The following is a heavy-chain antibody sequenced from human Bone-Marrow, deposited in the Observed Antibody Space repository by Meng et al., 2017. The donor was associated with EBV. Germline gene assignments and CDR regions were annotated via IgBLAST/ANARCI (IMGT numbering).Heavy chain of an antibody. D-gene: IGHD1-26*01. CDR3: AREREEWEVNQGYYFDY. J-gene: IGHJ4*02. CDR1: GYTITNYA. CDR2: INVGNGKT. V-gene: IGHV1-3*01. Sequence: QVQLVQSGAEVKRPGASVKVSCKASGYTITNYAMHWVRQAPGQRLEWMGWINVGNGKTKYSEKFQGRVTFTSDTSATTAYMELSRLRSEDTAVYYCAREREEWEVNQGYYFDYWGQGTLVTVSS.